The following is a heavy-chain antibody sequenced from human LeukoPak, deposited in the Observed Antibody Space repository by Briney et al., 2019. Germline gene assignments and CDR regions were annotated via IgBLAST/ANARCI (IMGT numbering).Heavy chain of an antibody. V-gene: IGHV4-59*08. D-gene: IGHD6-13*01. CDR3: ARVYSSSSLGP. Sequence: PSETLSLTCTVSGGSISSYYWSSIRQPPGKGLEWIGYIYYSGSTNYNPSLKSRVTISVDTSKNQFSLKLSSVTAADTAVYYCARVYSSSSLGPWGQGTLVTVSS. CDR2: IYYSGST. J-gene: IGHJ4*02. CDR1: GGSISSYY.